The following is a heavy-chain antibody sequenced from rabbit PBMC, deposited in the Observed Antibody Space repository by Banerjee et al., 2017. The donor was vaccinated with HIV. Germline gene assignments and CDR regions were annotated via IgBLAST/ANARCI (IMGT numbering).Heavy chain of an antibody. V-gene: IGHV1S47*01. Sequence: QEQLVESGGGLVQPGGSLKLSCKGSGFDFSRYGVSWVRQAPGKGLEWIGYIDPVFGITYYANWVNGRFSISRENTQNTLFLQLNSLTAADTATYFCARDGAGGSYFALWGPGTLVTVS. CDR1: GFDFSRYG. CDR2: IDPVFGIT. CDR3: ARDGAGGSYFAL. D-gene: IGHD8-1*01. J-gene: IGHJ4*01.